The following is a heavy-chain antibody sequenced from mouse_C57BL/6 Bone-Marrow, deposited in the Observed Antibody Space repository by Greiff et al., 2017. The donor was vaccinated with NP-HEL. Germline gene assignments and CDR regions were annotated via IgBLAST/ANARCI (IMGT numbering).Heavy chain of an antibody. CDR1: GFSLTSYG. CDR3: ARHESDYGSSYGAMDY. CDR2: IWSDGST. J-gene: IGHJ4*01. V-gene: IGHV2-6-1*01. Sequence: QVQLQQSGPGLVAPSQSLSITCTVSGFSLTSYGVHWVRQPPGKGLEWLVVIWSDGSTTYNSALKSRLSISKDNSKSQVFLKMNSLQTDDTAMYYCARHESDYGSSYGAMDYWGQGTSVTVSS. D-gene: IGHD1-1*01.